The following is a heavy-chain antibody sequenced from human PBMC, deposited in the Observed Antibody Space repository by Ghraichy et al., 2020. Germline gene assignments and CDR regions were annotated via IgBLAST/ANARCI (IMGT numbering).Heavy chain of an antibody. V-gene: IGHV4-59*08. CDR1: GGSISSYC. J-gene: IGHJ6*02. D-gene: IGHD3-10*01. CDR3: ATSTPRDSPYYYGSGSPMDYYGLDV. CDR2: IYYSGST. Sequence: SQTLSLTCTVSGGSISSYCCSWIRQPPGKGLEWIGYIYYSGSTKYNPSLKSRVTISGDTSKNHFSLKLTSVTAADTAVYYCATSTPRDSPYYYGSGSPMDYYGLDVWGQGTTVTVS.